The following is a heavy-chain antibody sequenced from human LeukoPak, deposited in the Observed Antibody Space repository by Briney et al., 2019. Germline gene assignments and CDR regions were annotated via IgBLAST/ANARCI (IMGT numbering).Heavy chain of an antibody. D-gene: IGHD3-22*01. V-gene: IGHV1-18*01. CDR3: ARGGDYYDSSGYYKYYFDY. CDR1: GYTFTSYG. CDR2: ISAYNGNT. Sequence: ASVKVSCKASGYTFTSYGISWVRQAPGQGLEWMGWISAYNGNTNYAQKLEGRVTMTTDTSTSTAYMELRSLRSDDTAVYYCARGGDYYDSSGYYKYYFDYWGKGTLVTVSS. J-gene: IGHJ4*02.